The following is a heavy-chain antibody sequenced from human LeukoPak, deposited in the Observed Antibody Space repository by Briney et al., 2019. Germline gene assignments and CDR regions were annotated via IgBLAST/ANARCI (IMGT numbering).Heavy chain of an antibody. J-gene: IGHJ6*03. CDR1: GFTFDDYG. V-gene: IGHV3-74*01. CDR3: ARDWGGPPYYYMDV. Sequence: QAGGSLRLSCAASGFTFDDYGMSWVRQAPGKGLVWVSRINSDGSSTSYADSVKGRFTISRDNAKNTLYLQMNSLRAEDTAVYYCARDWGGPPYYYMDVWGKGTTVTVSS. D-gene: IGHD3-10*01. CDR2: INSDGSST.